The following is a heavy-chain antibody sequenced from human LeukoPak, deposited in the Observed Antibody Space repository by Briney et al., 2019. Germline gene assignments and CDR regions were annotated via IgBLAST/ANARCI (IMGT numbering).Heavy chain of an antibody. CDR1: GFTVSSNY. CDR3: ARETMVRGVPYY. D-gene: IGHD3-10*01. Sequence: PGGSLRLSCAASGFTVSSNYMSWVRQAPGKGLEWVSVIYSGGSTYYADSVKGRFTISSDNSKNTLYLHMNSLRAEDTAVYYCARETMVRGVPYYWGQGTLVTVSS. CDR2: IYSGGST. V-gene: IGHV3-66*02. J-gene: IGHJ4*02.